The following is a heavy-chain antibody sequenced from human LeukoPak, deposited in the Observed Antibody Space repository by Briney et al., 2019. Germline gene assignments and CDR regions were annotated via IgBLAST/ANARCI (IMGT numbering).Heavy chain of an antibody. CDR3: ARLSGYYETDFDY. J-gene: IGHJ4*02. CDR1: GGSISSYY. Sequence: PSETLSLTCTVSGGSISSYYWSWNRQPPGKGLEWIGYIYYSGSTNYNPSLKSRVTISVDTSKNQFSLKLSSVTAADTAVYYCARLSGYYETDFDYWGQGTLVTVSS. D-gene: IGHD3-22*01. CDR2: IYYSGST. V-gene: IGHV4-59*01.